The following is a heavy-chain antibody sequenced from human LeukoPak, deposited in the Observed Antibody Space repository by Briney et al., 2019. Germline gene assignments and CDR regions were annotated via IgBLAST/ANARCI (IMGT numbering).Heavy chain of an antibody. Sequence: KSSETLSLTCTGSGGSISSYYWSWIRQPPGKGLERIGYIYYSGSTNYNPSLKSRVTISVDTSKNQFSLKLSSVTAADTAVYYCARSHSVWTSFDYWGQGTLVTVSS. J-gene: IGHJ4*02. D-gene: IGHD3/OR15-3a*01. CDR1: GGSISSYY. CDR3: ARSHSVWTSFDY. CDR2: IYYSGST. V-gene: IGHV4-59*01.